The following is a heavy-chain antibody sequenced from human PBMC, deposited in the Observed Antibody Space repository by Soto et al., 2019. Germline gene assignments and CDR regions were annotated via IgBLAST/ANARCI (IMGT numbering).Heavy chain of an antibody. D-gene: IGHD1-1*01. CDR3: ARIQLDTIMALDY. CDR2: VWSNGNLK. V-gene: IGHV3-33*01. Sequence: QVQLVESGGGVVQPGGSLRLSCAASGFTFDAYGFHWVRQARGKGLEWVAVVWSNGNLKYYADSVKGRFTISRDSSKSALNLQMNSLRADDTAVYYCARIQLDTIMALDYWGQGTLVTVSS. CDR1: GFTFDAYG. J-gene: IGHJ4*02.